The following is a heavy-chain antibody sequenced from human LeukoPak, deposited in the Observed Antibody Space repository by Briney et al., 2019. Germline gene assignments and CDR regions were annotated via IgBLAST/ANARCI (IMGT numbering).Heavy chain of an antibody. V-gene: IGHV1-24*01. CDR1: GYTLTELS. CDR3: ARDLFRYYDILTGYPLKCGFDP. D-gene: IGHD3-9*01. CDR2: FDPEDGET. J-gene: IGHJ5*02. Sequence: ASVKVSCKVSGYTLTELSMHWVRQAPGKGLEWMGGFDPEDGETIYAQKFRGRVTMTEDTSTDTAYMELSSLRSEDTAVYYCARDLFRYYDILTGYPLKCGFDPWGQGTLVTVSS.